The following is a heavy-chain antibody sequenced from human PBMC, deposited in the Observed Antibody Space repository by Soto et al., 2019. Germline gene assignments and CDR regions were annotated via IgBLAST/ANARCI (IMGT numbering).Heavy chain of an antibody. CDR3: ARTTVTKSRDY. Sequence: EVPLLESGGGLVQPGGSLRLSFAASGFTFSSYAMSWVRQAPGRGQEYVSSIGAGGGDTYFADSVKARFTIARDNSMKTLYLQMNSLRVEDTAVYHCARTTVTKSRDYWGQGTLVTVSS. J-gene: IGHJ4*02. D-gene: IGHD4-17*01. V-gene: IGHV3-23*01. CDR2: IGAGGGDT. CDR1: GFTFSSYA.